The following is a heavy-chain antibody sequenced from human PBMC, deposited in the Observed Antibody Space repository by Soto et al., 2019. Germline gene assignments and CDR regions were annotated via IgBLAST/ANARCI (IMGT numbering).Heavy chain of an antibody. J-gene: IGHJ4*02. Sequence: QVQLVESGGGVVQPGRSLRLSCAASGFTFSSYGMHWVRQAPGKGLEWVAVIWYDGSNKYYADSVKGRFTISRDNSKNPLYLQMNSLRAEDTAVYYCARDLGDLYRGDDLGFSGFDYWGQGTLVTVSS. CDR1: GFTFSSYG. CDR2: IWYDGSNK. CDR3: ARDLGDLYRGDDLGFSGFDY. V-gene: IGHV3-33*01. D-gene: IGHD5-12*01.